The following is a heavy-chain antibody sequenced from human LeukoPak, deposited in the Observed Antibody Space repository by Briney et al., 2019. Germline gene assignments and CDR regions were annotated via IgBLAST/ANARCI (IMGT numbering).Heavy chain of an antibody. CDR3: ASHGSGSYYKATYMDV. D-gene: IGHD3-10*01. V-gene: IGHV3-21*01. Sequence: GGSLTLSCAASGFTFSTYGMNWVRQAPGKGLEWVSSISSSSSYIYYTDSVKGRFTISRDNAKNSLYLQMNSLRAEDRAVYYCASHGSGSYYKATYMDVWGKGTTVTVSS. J-gene: IGHJ6*03. CDR2: ISSSSSYI. CDR1: GFTFSTYG.